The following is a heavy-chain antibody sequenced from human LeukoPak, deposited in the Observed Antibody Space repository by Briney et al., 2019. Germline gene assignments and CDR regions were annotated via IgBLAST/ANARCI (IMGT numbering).Heavy chain of an antibody. V-gene: IGHV4-34*01. D-gene: IGHD2-21*01. CDR3: ARASLGYSLYFDY. Sequence: SETLPLTCAVYGGSFSGYYWSWIRQPPGKGLEWIGEINHSGSTNYNPSLKSRVTISVDTSKNQFSLKLSSVTAADTAVYYCARASLGYSLYFDYWGQGTLVTVSS. J-gene: IGHJ4*02. CDR1: GGSFSGYY. CDR2: INHSGST.